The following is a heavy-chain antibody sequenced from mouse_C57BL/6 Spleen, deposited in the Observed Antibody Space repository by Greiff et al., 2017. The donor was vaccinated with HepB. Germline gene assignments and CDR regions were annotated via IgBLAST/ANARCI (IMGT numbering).Heavy chain of an antibody. D-gene: IGHD2-2*01. V-gene: IGHV1-54*01. CDR3: ARSDYGYDVSYFDY. Sequence: VQRVESGAELVRPGTSVKVSCKASGYAFTNYLIEWVKQRPGQGLEWIGVINPGSGGTNYNEKFKGKATLTADKSSSTAYMQLSSLTSEDSAVYFCARSDYGYDVSYFDYWRQGTTLTVSS. CDR2: INPGSGGT. CDR1: GYAFTNYL. J-gene: IGHJ2*01.